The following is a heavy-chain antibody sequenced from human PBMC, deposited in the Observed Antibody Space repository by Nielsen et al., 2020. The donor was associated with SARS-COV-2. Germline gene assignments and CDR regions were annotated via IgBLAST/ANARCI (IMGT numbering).Heavy chain of an antibody. CDR1: GGSISSSTHY. D-gene: IGHD5-24*01. CDR2: IYYSGST. CDR3: ARHEGRWLPLGLFDY. J-gene: IGHJ4*02. V-gene: IGHV4-39*01. Sequence: SETLSLTCTVSGGSISSSTHYWGWVRQPPGKGLEWIGNIYYSGSTYYNPSLKSRVTISVDTSKNQFSLKLSSVTAADTAVYYCARHEGRWLPLGLFDYWGQGTLVTVSS.